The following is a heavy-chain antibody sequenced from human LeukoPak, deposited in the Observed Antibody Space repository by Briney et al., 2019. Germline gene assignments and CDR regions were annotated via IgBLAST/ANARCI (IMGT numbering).Heavy chain of an antibody. Sequence: SVKVSCKASGGTFSSYAISWVRQGPGQGLEWMGGIIPIFGTANYAQKFQGRVTITADESTSTAYMELSSLRSEDTAVYYCASTEIGYCSSTSCYALPDYWGQGTLVTVSS. V-gene: IGHV1-69*13. D-gene: IGHD2-2*01. CDR2: IIPIFGTA. CDR3: ASTEIGYCSSTSCYALPDY. J-gene: IGHJ4*02. CDR1: GGTFSSYA.